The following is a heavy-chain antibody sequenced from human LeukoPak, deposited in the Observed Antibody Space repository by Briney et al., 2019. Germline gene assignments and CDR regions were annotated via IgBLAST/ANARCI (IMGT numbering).Heavy chain of an antibody. CDR2: IKQDGSEK. Sequence: GGSLRLSCEASGFTFSSYWMSWVRQAPGKGLEWVANIKQDGSEKYYVDSVKGRFTISRDNAKNSLYLQMNSLRAEDTAVYYCARDHDWGWFDYWGQGTLVTVSS. V-gene: IGHV3-7*01. CDR3: ARDHDWGWFDY. D-gene: IGHD7-27*01. J-gene: IGHJ4*02. CDR1: GFTFSSYW.